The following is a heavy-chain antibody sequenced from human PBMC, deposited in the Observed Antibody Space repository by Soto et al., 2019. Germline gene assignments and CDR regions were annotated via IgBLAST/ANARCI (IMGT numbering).Heavy chain of an antibody. CDR2: IYYSGST. CDR1: GDSISSRSYY. CDR3: ARELGCSGGSCYQGFDY. V-gene: IGHV4-39*07. Sequence: SETLSLTCTVTGDSISSRSYYWGWIRQPPGKGLEWIGSIYYSGSTYNNPSLKSRVTISVDTSKNQFSLKLSSVTAADTAVYYCARELGCSGGSCYQGFDYWGQGTLVT. J-gene: IGHJ4*02. D-gene: IGHD2-15*01.